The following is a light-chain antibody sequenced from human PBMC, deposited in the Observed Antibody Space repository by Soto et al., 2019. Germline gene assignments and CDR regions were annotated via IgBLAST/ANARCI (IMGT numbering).Light chain of an antibody. CDR3: QQYGSSGT. CDR2: GAS. CDR1: QSVGSS. J-gene: IGKJ1*01. Sequence: IVLTESPATLSLSPGERATLSCRASQSVGSSLGWYQQKPGQAPRLLIYGASNRATGIPDRFSGSGSGTDFTLTISRLEPEDFAVYYCQQYGSSGTFGQGTKVAIK. V-gene: IGKV3-20*01.